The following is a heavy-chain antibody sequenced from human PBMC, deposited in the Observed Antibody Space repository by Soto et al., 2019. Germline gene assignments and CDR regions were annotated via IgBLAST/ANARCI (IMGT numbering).Heavy chain of an antibody. V-gene: IGHV4-30-2*01. CDR1: GDSISSGGFS. D-gene: IGHD3-3*01. CDR2: IYHSGST. Sequence: SETLSLTCAVSGDSISSGGFSWSWIRQPPGKGLEWIGYIYHSGSTYYNPSLKSRVTISIDKSKNQFSLKLSSMTAADSAVYFCARAHFDSYFHHWGPGTLVTVSS. J-gene: IGHJ1*01. CDR3: ARAHFDSYFHH.